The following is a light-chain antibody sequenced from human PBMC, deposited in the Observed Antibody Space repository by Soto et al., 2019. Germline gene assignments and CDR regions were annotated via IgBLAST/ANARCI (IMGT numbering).Light chain of an antibody. Sequence: QSVLTQPPSVSGAPGQRVTISCTGSSSNIGAGYDVHWYQQLPGTAPKLLIYGNSNRSSGVPDRFSGSKSGTSASLAITGLQAEDEADYYCQSYDSSLSGSDVVFGGGTKVTVL. V-gene: IGLV1-40*01. CDR1: SSNIGAGYD. CDR3: QSYDSSLSGSDVV. CDR2: GNS. J-gene: IGLJ2*01.